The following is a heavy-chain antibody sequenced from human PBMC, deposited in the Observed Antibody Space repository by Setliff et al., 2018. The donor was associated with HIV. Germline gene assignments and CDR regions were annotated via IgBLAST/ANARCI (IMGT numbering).Heavy chain of an antibody. CDR2: INHSGRT. D-gene: IGHD3-22*01. CDR3: ARRPSHYYDSSGYPPFDY. Sequence: SETLSLTCAVYGGSFSDNYWSWIRQSPGKGLEWIGEINHSGRTKYSPSLRSRVTTSVDTSKNQFSLRLRSVTAADTAVYCCARRPSHYYDSSGYPPFDYWGQGTLVTVSS. CDR1: GGSFSDNY. V-gene: IGHV4-34*01. J-gene: IGHJ4*02.